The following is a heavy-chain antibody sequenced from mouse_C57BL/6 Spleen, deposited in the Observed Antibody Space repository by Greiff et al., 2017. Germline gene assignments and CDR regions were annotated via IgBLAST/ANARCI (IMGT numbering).Heavy chain of an antibody. J-gene: IGHJ2*01. CDR2: INPGSGGT. V-gene: IGHV1-54*01. CDR3: ARCEGLLRDFDY. Sequence: VQLQQSGAELVRPGTSVKVSCKASGYAFTNYLIEWVKQRPGQGLEWIGVINPGSGGTNYNEKFKGKATLTADKSSSTAYMQLSSLTSEDSAVYFCARCEGLLRDFDYWGQGTTLTVSS. D-gene: IGHD1-1*01. CDR1: GYAFTNYL.